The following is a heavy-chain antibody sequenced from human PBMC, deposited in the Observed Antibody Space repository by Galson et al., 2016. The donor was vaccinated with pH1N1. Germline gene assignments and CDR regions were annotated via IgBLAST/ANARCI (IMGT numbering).Heavy chain of an antibody. Sequence: SVKVSCKASGGTFSSYAINWVRQAPGQGLEWMGGIIPIFGTANYAQKFQGRVTITADESTSTAYMELSSLRSEDTAVYYCASPSRPPREIHLWSPNDAFDIWGQGTMLTVSS. J-gene: IGHJ3*02. V-gene: IGHV1-69*13. CDR2: IIPIFGTA. CDR1: GGTFSSYA. CDR3: ASPSRPPREIHLWSPNDAFDI. D-gene: IGHD5-18*01.